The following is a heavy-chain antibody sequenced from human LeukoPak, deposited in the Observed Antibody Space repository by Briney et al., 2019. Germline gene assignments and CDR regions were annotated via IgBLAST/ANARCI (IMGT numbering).Heavy chain of an antibody. V-gene: IGHV3-53*01. CDR2: IYSGGST. J-gene: IGHJ4*02. D-gene: IGHD6-19*01. Sequence: GGSLRLSCAASGFTVRSNYMSWVRQAPGKGLEWVSVIYSGGSTYYADSVKGRFTISRDNSKNTLYLQMNSLRAEDTAVYYCARDFEGSSGLFDYGGQGTLVTVSS. CDR1: GFTVRSNY. CDR3: ARDFEGSSGLFDY.